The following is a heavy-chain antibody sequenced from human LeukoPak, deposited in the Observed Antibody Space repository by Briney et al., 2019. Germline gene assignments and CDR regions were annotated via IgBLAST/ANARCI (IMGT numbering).Heavy chain of an antibody. D-gene: IGHD3-22*01. Sequence: PGGSLRLSCAVSGITLSNCGMSWVRQAPGKGLEWVSGISGSGGNTYYADSVKGRFTISRDNSKNTLYLQMNSLRAEDTAVYLCAKRGVVIRVILVGFHKEAYYFDSWGQGALITVSS. V-gene: IGHV3-23*01. CDR1: GITLSNCG. J-gene: IGHJ4*02. CDR3: AKRGVVIRVILVGFHKEAYYFDS. CDR2: ISGSGGNT.